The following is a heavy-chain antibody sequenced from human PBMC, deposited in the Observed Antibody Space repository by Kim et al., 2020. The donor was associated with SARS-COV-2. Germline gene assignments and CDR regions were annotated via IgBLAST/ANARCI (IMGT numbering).Heavy chain of an antibody. CDR3: ARGRIQADY. D-gene: IGHD5-18*01. J-gene: IGHJ4*02. V-gene: IGHV4-34*01. CDR2: INHSGST. Sequence: SETLSLTCAVYGGSFSGYYWSWIHQPPGKGLEWIGEINHSGSTNYNPSLKSRVTISVDTSKNQFSLKLSSVTAADTAVYYCARGRIQADYWGQGTLVTVSS. CDR1: GGSFSGYY.